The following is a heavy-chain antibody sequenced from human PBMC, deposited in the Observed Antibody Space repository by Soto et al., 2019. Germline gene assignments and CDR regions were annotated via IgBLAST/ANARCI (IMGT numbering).Heavy chain of an antibody. Sequence: QLQLQESGPGLARPSETLSLTCAVSGGSISSSSYFWAWIHQPPGKGLEWIGSIDYRGSTYSNPSLKNRVAISVDTSKNHFSLKLVSVTAADTALYYCSRRAPEGFDPWGQGTLVTVSS. CDR2: IDYRGST. V-gene: IGHV4-39*02. CDR1: GGSISSSSYF. J-gene: IGHJ5*02. CDR3: SRRAPEGFDP.